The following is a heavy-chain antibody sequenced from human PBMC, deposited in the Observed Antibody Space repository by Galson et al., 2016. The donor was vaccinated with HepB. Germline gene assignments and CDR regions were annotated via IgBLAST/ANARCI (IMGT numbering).Heavy chain of an antibody. CDR2: INTDGSA. CDR1: GFTFSNYW. J-gene: IGHJ4*02. Sequence: SLRLSCAASGFTFSNYWVHWVRQAPGKGLVWVSRINTDGSATYADSVKGRFTISRDNAKNTLYLQMNSMRVEDTAVYYCSSWGGLSLFPYYFDYWGQGTLVTVSA. D-gene: IGHD3-16*02. CDR3: SSWGGLSLFPYYFDY. V-gene: IGHV3-74*01.